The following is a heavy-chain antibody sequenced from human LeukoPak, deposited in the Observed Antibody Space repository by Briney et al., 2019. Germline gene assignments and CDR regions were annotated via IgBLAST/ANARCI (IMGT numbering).Heavy chain of an antibody. D-gene: IGHD1-26*01. CDR3: ARQGWELLEYYFDY. Sequence: SETLSLTCTVSGGSISSYYWSWIRQPPGKGLEWIGYIYYSGSTNYNPSLKSRVTISVDTSKNQFSLKLSSVTAADTAVYYCARQGWELLEYYFDYWGQGTLVTVSS. J-gene: IGHJ4*02. CDR1: GGSISSYY. CDR2: IYYSGST. V-gene: IGHV4-59*01.